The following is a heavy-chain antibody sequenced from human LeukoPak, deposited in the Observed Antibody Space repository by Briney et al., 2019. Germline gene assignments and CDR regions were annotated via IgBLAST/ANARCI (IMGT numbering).Heavy chain of an antibody. J-gene: IGHJ3*02. CDR3: ARGLRYCSGGSCYSEDAFDI. Sequence: GASVKVSCKASGGTFSSYDINWVRQATGQGLEWMGWMNPNSGNTGYAQKFQGRVTMTRNTSISTADMELSSLRSEDTAVYYCARGLRYCSGGSCYSEDAFDIWGQGTMVTVSS. V-gene: IGHV1-8*02. CDR1: GGTFSSYD. CDR2: MNPNSGNT. D-gene: IGHD2-15*01.